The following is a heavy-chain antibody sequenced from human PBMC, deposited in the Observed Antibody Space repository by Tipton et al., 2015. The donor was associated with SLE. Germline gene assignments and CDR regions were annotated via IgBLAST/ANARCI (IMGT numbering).Heavy chain of an antibody. CDR1: GDSISANSYH. V-gene: IGHV4-39*07. D-gene: IGHD3-10*01. CDR3: AGDSGEIAFDI. J-gene: IGHJ3*02. Sequence: GLVKPSETLSLICTVPGDSISANSYHWGWVRQPPGKGLEWIGEVFRGGSTDYSPSLESRVTISVDTSKNQFSLKLSSVTAADTAVYYCAGDSGEIAFDIWGQGTMVTVSS. CDR2: VFRGGST.